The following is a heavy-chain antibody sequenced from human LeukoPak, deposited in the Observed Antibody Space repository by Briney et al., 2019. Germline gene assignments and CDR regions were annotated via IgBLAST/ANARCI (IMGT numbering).Heavy chain of an antibody. V-gene: IGHV3-7*01. Sequence: GGSLRLSCAASGFIFSNYWMGWVRQAPGKGLGWVAHINGDGSEKVYVDSVTGRFTISRDNAKKSLYLQMNTLRVEDTAVYYCARVKGSVTSYWYFDRWGRGTLLTVS. D-gene: IGHD4-17*01. J-gene: IGHJ2*01. CDR2: INGDGSEK. CDR1: GFIFSNYW. CDR3: ARVKGSVTSYWYFDR.